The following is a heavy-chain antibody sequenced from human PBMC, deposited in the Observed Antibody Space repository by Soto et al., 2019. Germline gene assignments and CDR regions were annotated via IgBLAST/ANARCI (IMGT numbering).Heavy chain of an antibody. CDR1: GFTFSSYA. D-gene: IGHD3-10*01. CDR3: AKSHYYIRGVPSYFDY. J-gene: IGHJ4*02. CDR2: ISGSGGST. V-gene: IGHV3-23*01. Sequence: GGSLRLSCAASGFTFSSYAMSWVRQAPGKGMEWVSAISGSGGSTYYADSVKGRFTISRDNSKNTLYLQMNSLRAEDTAVYYCAKSHYYIRGVPSYFDYWGQGTLVTVSS.